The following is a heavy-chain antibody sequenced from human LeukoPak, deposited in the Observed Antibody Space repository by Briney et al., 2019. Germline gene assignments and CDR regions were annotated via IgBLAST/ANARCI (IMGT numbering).Heavy chain of an antibody. CDR3: ARSNTIKATSSSGSEKSYFDY. D-gene: IGHD1-26*01. V-gene: IGHV4-4*07. CDR1: GGSISSYY. Sequence: SETLSLTCTVSGGSISSYYWSWIRQPAGKGLEWIGRIYTSGSTNYNPSLKSRVTMSVDTSKNQFSLKLSSVTAADTAVYYCARSNTIKATSSSGSEKSYFDYWGQGTLVTVSS. CDR2: IYTSGST. J-gene: IGHJ4*02.